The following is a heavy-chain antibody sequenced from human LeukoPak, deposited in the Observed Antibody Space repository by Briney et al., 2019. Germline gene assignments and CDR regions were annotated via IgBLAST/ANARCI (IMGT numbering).Heavy chain of an antibody. V-gene: IGHV3-11*01. CDR1: GFTFSDYY. D-gene: IGHD3-22*01. Sequence: GGSLRLSCAASGFTFSDYYMSWIRQAPGKGLEWVSYISSSGSTIYYADSVKGRFTISRDNAKNSLYLQMNSLRAEDTAVYYCARGDKGYYYDSSGPLNNWFDPWGQGTLVTVSS. CDR3: ARGDKGYYYDSSGPLNNWFDP. CDR2: ISSSGSTI. J-gene: IGHJ5*02.